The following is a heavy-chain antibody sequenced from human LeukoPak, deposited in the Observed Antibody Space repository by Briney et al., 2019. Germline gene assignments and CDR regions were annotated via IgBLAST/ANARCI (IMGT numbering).Heavy chain of an antibody. J-gene: IGHJ5*02. V-gene: IGHV4-59*01. CDR1: GGSISSYY. CDR2: IYYSGST. CDR3: ARARRWFDP. Sequence: KTSETLSLTCTVSGGSISSYYWSWIRQPPGKGLEWIGYIYYSGSTNYNPSLESRVTISVDTSKNQFSLKLSSVTAADTAVYYCARARRWFDPWGQGTLVTVSS.